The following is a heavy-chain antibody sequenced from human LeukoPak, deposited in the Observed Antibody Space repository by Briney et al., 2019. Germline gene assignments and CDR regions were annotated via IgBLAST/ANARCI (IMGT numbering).Heavy chain of an antibody. CDR3: ASPATGNKDGFDY. V-gene: IGHV4-34*01. CDR1: GGSSSGHY. J-gene: IGHJ4*02. D-gene: IGHD6-13*01. CDR2: INHLGST. Sequence: SETLSLTCGVYGGSSSGHYWTWIRQPPGKGLEWIGEINHLGSTDYNPSLKSRVTISVDASKNHFSLKLRSVTAADTAVYYCASPATGNKDGFDYWGRGTLVTVSS.